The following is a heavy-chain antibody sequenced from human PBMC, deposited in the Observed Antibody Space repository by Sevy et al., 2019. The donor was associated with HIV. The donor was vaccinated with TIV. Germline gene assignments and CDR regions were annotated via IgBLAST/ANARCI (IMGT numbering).Heavy chain of an antibody. D-gene: IGHD2-21*01. CDR1: GFSFSSYG. CDR3: VKEGGGEGGDH. Sequence: GGSLRLSCAASGFSFSSYGMDWVRQAPGMGLEWMSYIQYDGSNKDYADSVKGRFTISRDNSKNTLYLQMNSLRVEDTAVFYCVKEGGGEGGDHWGQGTLVTVSS. CDR2: IQYDGSNK. V-gene: IGHV3-30*02. J-gene: IGHJ4*02.